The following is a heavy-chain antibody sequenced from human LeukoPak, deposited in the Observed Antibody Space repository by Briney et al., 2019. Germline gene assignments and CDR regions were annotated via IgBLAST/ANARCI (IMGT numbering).Heavy chain of an antibody. Sequence: SETLSLTCTVSGGSISSYYWSWIRQPPGKGLEWVGYIYYSGSTNYNSSLKSRVTISVDTSKNQFSLKLSSVTAADTAVYYCAREMGSSWYDFYYYYMDVWGKGTTVTISS. J-gene: IGHJ6*03. V-gene: IGHV4-59*12. CDR1: GGSISSYY. CDR3: AREMGSSWYDFYYYYMDV. CDR2: IYYSGST. D-gene: IGHD6-13*01.